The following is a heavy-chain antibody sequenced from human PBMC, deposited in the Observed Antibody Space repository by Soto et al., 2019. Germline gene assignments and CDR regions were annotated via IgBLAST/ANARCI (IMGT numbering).Heavy chain of an antibody. CDR2: IYWDDDK. CDR1: GFSLSTSGVG. J-gene: IGHJ5*02. V-gene: IGHV2-5*02. D-gene: IGHD3-16*01. CDR3: XXSLXDYVWGTNWFDP. Sequence: QITLKESGPPLVKPTQTLTLTCTFSGFSLSTSGVGVGWIRQPPGKALEWLALIYWDDDKRYSPSLKSRLTITKDTSKNQVVLTMTNMDPVDTXXYYXXXSLXDYVWGTNWFDPWGQGTLVTVSS.